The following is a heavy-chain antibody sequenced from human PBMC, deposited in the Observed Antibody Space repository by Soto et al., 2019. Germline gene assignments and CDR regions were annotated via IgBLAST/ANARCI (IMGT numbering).Heavy chain of an antibody. CDR1: GGSMSNGSISRYY. CDR2: IYRSGSS. V-gene: IGHV4-61*01. J-gene: IGHJ6*02. CDR3: ARDGAAMRDPYGVDL. Sequence: SETLSLTCTVSGGSMSNGSISRYYWGWIRQPPGKGLEWIGYIYRSGSSNYNPSLQSRLTISVDTSKNQFSLRLSSVTAADTAVYYCARDGAAMRDPYGVDLWGQGTTVTVSS. D-gene: IGHD3-16*01.